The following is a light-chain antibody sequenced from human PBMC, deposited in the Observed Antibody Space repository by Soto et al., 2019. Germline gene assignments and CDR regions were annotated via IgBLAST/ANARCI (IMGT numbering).Light chain of an antibody. V-gene: IGLV2-14*01. J-gene: IGLJ2*01. Sequence: QSALTPPASVSGSPVQSITISCTGTSSDVGGYNYVSWYQQHPGKAPKLMIYEVSNRPSGVSNRFSGSKSGNTASLTISGLQAEDEADYYCSSYTSSSTVVCGGGTKVTVL. CDR2: EVS. CDR3: SSYTSSSTVV. CDR1: SSDVGGYNY.